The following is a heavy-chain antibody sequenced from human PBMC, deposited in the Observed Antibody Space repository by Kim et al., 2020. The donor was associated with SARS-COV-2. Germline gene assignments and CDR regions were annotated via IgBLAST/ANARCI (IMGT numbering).Heavy chain of an antibody. V-gene: IGHV3-74*01. CDR3: ARDRYVGDAFVD. CDR1: GFSFSSHY. Sequence: GGSLRLSCAASGFSFSSHYMHWVRQVPGGGLEWVSRISSDGDHADCAEFVQGRFTISRDNSKNTLYLEMRSLRVEDTAVYFCARDRYVGDAFVDWGHG. J-gene: IGHJ3*01. D-gene: IGHD1-26*01. CDR2: ISSDGDHA.